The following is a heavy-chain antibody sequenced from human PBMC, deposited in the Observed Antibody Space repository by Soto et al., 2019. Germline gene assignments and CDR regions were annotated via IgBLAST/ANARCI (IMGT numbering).Heavy chain of an antibody. J-gene: IGHJ4*02. Sequence: SETLSLTCTVSGGCISSGGYYWSWIRQHPGKGREWIGYIYYSGSTYYNPSPKSRVTISVDTSKNQFSLKLSSVTAADTAVYYCARVIYGDYPIRRYYLDYWGQGTLVTVSS. CDR1: GGCISSGGYY. CDR2: IYYSGST. D-gene: IGHD4-17*01. V-gene: IGHV4-31*03. CDR3: ARVIYGDYPIRRYYLDY.